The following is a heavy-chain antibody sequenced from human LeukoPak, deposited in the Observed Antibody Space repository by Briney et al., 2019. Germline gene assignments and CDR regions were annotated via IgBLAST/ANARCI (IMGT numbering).Heavy chain of an antibody. J-gene: IGHJ6*03. CDR1: GYTFTGYY. D-gene: IGHD1-1*01. CDR3: AREQMTGTTSGYYYYYMDV. V-gene: IGHV1-2*02. CDR2: INPNSGGT. Sequence: ASVKVSCKASGYTFTGYYLYWVRQAPGQGLEWMGWINPNSGGTNYAQKLQGRVTMTTDTSTSTAYMELRSLRSDDTAVYYCAREQMTGTTSGYYYYYMDVWGKGTTVTISS.